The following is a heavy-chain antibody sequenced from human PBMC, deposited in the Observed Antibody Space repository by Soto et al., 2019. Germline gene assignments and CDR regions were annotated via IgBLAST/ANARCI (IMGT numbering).Heavy chain of an antibody. CDR1: GDSISSNNNY. V-gene: IGHV4-30-4*01. CDR3: ARGRGYSYGLDP. CDR2: ISYSGTT. J-gene: IGHJ5*02. D-gene: IGHD5-18*01. Sequence: QVQLQESGPGLVKPSQTLSLTCTVSGDSISSNNNYWSWIRQPPGEGLEWIGFISYSGTTSYSPSLKSRVATSLDTSKTQFSLSLSSVTAADTAVYYCARGRGYSYGLDPWGQGTLVTVSS.